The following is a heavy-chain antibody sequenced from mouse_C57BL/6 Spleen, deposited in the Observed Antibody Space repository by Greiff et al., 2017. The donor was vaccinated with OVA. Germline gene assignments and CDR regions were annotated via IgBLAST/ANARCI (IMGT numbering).Heavy chain of an antibody. CDR2: IYPGDGDT. CDR1: GYAFSSSW. J-gene: IGHJ3*01. V-gene: IGHV1-82*01. CDR3: ARENGGFAY. Sequence: QVQLQQSGPELVKPGASVKISCKASGYAFSSSWMNWVKQRPGKGLEWIGRIYPGDGDTNYNGKFKGKATLTADKSSSTAYLQLSSLTSEDSAVYFCARENGGFAYWGQGTLGTVSA.